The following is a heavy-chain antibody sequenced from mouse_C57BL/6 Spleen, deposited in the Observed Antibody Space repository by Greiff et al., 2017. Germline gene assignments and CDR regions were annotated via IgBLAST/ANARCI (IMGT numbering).Heavy chain of an antibody. V-gene: IGHV5-16*01. J-gene: IGHJ1*03. CDR3: ARDLPPYYVSSYWYFDV. CDR2: INYDGSRT. D-gene: IGHD1-1*01. CDR1: GFTFSDYY. Sequence: EVQLVESEGGLVQPGSSMKLSCTASGFTFSDYYMAWVRQVPEKGLEWVANINYDGSRTYYLDSLKSRFIISRDNAKNILYLQMSSLKSEYTATYYCARDLPPYYVSSYWYFDVWGTGTTVTVSS.